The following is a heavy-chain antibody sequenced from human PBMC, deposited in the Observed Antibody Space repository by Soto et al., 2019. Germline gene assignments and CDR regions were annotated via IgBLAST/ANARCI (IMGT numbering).Heavy chain of an antibody. D-gene: IGHD6-13*01. J-gene: IGHJ6*02. CDR3: AATIIAAVGTGYYYGMDV. Sequence: SVKVSCKXFGFTFTSSAVQWVRQARGQRLEWIGWIVVGSGDTNSAQKFQERVTITRDMSTSTAYIELSSLRSEDTAVYYCAATIIAAVGTGYYYGMDVWGQGTTVTVSS. CDR1: GFTFTSSA. V-gene: IGHV1-58*01. CDR2: IVVGSGDT.